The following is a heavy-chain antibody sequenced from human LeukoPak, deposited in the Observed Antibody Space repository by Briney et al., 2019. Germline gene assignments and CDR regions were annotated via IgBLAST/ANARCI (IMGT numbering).Heavy chain of an antibody. CDR3: ARDSALWFGEEWGDDAFDI. D-gene: IGHD3-10*01. J-gene: IGHJ3*02. CDR2: ISYDGSNE. CDR1: GFAFTSHA. V-gene: IGHV3-30-3*01. Sequence: PGRSLRLSCAASGFAFTSHALHWVRQPPGKGLEWVAVISYDGSNEYYADSVKGRFTISRDNSKNTLFLQMNTLRAEDTAVYYCARDSALWFGEEWGDDAFDIWGQGTMVTVSS.